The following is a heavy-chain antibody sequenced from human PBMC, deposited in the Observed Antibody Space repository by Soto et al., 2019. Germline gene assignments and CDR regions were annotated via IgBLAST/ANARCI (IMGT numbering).Heavy chain of an antibody. D-gene: IGHD3-10*01. V-gene: IGHV3-23*01. Sequence: GGSLRLSCAASGFTFSSYAMSWVRQAPGKGLEWVSAISGSGGSTYYADSVKGRFTISRDNSKNTLYLQMNSLRAEDTAVYYCAKDQGITMVRATCGHWGQGTLVTVSS. CDR3: AKDQGITMVRATCGH. J-gene: IGHJ4*02. CDR2: ISGSGGST. CDR1: GFTFSSYA.